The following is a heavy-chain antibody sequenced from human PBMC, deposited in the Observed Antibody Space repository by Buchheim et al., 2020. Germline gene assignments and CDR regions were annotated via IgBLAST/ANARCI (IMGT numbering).Heavy chain of an antibody. CDR1: GFTFADYA. D-gene: IGHD4-17*01. CDR3: AKATTVTTQKILDF. J-gene: IGHJ4*02. CDR2: LSGSGHST. Sequence: EVQLVESGGGLVQPGGSLRLSCEASGFTFADYAMNWVRQAPGKGLEWVSFLSGSGHSTQYVDSVKGRFAFTRDNSKDTLYLQMNNVRPENTALYFCAKATTVTTQKILDFWGQG. V-gene: IGHV3-23*04.